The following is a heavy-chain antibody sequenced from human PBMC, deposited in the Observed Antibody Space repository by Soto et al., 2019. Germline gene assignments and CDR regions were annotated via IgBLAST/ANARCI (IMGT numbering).Heavy chain of an antibody. CDR3: AKALQYSSSRDYFYYGMDV. CDR1: GLTFNRYW. D-gene: IGHD6-6*01. CDR2: INTDGSNT. Sequence: LRLSCAASGLTFNRYWMHWVRHAPGKGLVWVSHINTDGSNTNYADSVKGRFTISRDNAKSTLFLQMNSLRADDTAVFYCAKALQYSSSRDYFYYGMDVWGQGTTVTVSS. V-gene: IGHV3-74*01. J-gene: IGHJ6*02.